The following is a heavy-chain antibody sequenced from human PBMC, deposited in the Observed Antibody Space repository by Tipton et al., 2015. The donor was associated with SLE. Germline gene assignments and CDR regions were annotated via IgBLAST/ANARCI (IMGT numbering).Heavy chain of an antibody. Sequence: LRLSCTVSGGSISSSSYYWGWIRQPPGKELEWIGSIYTSGSTNYNPSLKSRVTISLDTSKNQFSLKLGSVTAADTALYYCARQIYDTSSGGANWFDPWGQGTLVTVSS. D-gene: IGHD6-6*01. J-gene: IGHJ5*02. CDR2: IYTSGST. CDR3: ARQIYDTSSGGANWFDP. V-gene: IGHV4-39*01. CDR1: GGSISSSSYY.